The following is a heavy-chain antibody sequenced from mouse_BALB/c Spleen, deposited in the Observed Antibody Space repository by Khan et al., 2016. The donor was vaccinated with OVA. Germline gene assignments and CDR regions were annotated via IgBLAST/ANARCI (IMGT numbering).Heavy chain of an antibody. Sequence: VQLQQSGPELVKPGASVKVSCKASGYSFTDYNMFWVIQSHGKSLEWIGYIDPYNGGTIYNQNFKGKATLTVDKSSSTAFMHLNSLASEDSAADYCARVYSYGCEFDYWGQGTTLTVSS. CDR2: IDPYNGGT. J-gene: IGHJ2*01. CDR3: ARVYSYGCEFDY. D-gene: IGHD1-1*01. CDR1: GYSFTDYN. V-gene: IGHV1S135*01.